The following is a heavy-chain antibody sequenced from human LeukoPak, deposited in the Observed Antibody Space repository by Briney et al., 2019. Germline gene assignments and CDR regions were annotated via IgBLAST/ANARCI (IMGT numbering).Heavy chain of an antibody. CDR2: ISSSSSTI. J-gene: IGHJ6*04. Sequence: GGSLRLSCAASEFTFSSYSMNWVRQAPGKGLEWVSYISSSSSTIYYADSVKGRFTISRDNAKNSLYLQMNSLRAEDTAVYYCAELGVTMIGGVWGKGTTVTISS. CDR1: EFTFSSYS. D-gene: IGHD3-10*02. V-gene: IGHV3-48*01. CDR3: AELGVTMIGGV.